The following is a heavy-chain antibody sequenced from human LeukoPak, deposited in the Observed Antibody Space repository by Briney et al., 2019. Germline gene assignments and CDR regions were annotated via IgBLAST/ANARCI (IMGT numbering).Heavy chain of an antibody. D-gene: IGHD5-24*01. Sequence: GGSLRLSCAASGFTFSSHNMNWVRQAPGKGLEWVSSISGSSSHRFYVDSVKGRFTISRDNAINSLFLQMNSLRAEDTAVYYCARNDTNGYPDYWGQGTLVTVSS. CDR2: ISGSSSHR. V-gene: IGHV3-21*01. CDR3: ARNDTNGYPDY. J-gene: IGHJ4*02. CDR1: GFTFSSHN.